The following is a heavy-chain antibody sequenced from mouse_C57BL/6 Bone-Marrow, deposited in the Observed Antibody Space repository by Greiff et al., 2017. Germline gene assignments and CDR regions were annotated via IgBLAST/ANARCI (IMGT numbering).Heavy chain of an antibody. V-gene: IGHV5-6*01. D-gene: IGHD2-13*01. CDR2: ISSGGSYT. Sequence: EVQGVESGGDLVKPGASLKLSCAASGFTFSSYGMSWVRQTPDKRLEWVATISSGGSYTYYPDSVKGRFTSSRDTAKNTLYLQMSSLKSEDTAMYYGARHDGDFWYFDVWGTGTTVTVSS. J-gene: IGHJ1*03. CDR3: ARHDGDFWYFDV. CDR1: GFTFSSYG.